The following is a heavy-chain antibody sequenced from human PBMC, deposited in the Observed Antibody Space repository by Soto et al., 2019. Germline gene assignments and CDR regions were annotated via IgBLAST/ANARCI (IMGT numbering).Heavy chain of an antibody. V-gene: IGHV4-59*01. J-gene: IGHJ4*02. D-gene: IGHD6-13*01. CDR3: AREASHTSNWDFDH. CDR2: VFHSGST. CDR1: GDSMKDNY. Sequence: PSETLSLTCTVSGDSMKDNYWAWIRQPPGKGLEYIGYVFHSGSTNYSPSLKSRVTISLDTSKKQFSLNLRSVTVADTAVYFCAREASHTSNWDFDHWGQGTLVTVSS.